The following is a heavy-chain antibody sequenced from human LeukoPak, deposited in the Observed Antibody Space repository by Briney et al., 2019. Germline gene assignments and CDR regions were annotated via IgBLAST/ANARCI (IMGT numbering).Heavy chain of an antibody. CDR2: IRYDGSNK. CDR1: GFTFSSYG. J-gene: IGHJ5*02. Sequence: GGSLRLSCAASGFTFSSYGIHWVRQAPGKGLEWVAFIRYDGSNKYYADSVKGRFTISRDNSKNTLYLQMNSLRAEDTAVYYCAKDKGLYYDSSGYHPWGQGTLVTVSS. V-gene: IGHV3-30*02. CDR3: AKDKGLYYDSSGYHP. D-gene: IGHD3-22*01.